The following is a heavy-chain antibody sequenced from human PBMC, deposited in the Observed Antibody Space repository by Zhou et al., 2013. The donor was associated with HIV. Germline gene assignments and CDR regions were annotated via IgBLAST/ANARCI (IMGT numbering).Heavy chain of an antibody. CDR2: INPSGGST. V-gene: IGHV1-46*01. CDR1: GYTFTNYG. CDR3: ARTVRDHYDSSGFSTGWFFDL. Sequence: QVQLVQSGAEVKKPGASVKVSCKASGYTFTNYGFSWVRQAPGQGLEWMGIINPSGGSTSYAQKFQGRVTMSRDTSTSTVYMDLSSLRSEDTAVYYCARTVRDHYDSSGFSTGWFFDLWGRGTLVTVSS. D-gene: IGHD3-22*01. J-gene: IGHJ2*01.